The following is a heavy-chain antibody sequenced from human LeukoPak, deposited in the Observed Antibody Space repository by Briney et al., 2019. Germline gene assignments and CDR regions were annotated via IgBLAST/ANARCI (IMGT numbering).Heavy chain of an antibody. D-gene: IGHD4-11*01. V-gene: IGHV3-53*01. CDR2: IYSGGNT. CDR3: ARGSNYMDV. Sequence: PGGSLRLSCAASGFNVITSYMSWVRQFPGKGLEWVSVIYSGGNTYHIDSVKGQFTISRDNSKNTLFLQMNSLRAEDTAIYYCARGSNYMDVWGKGTTVTVSS. J-gene: IGHJ6*03. CDR1: GFNVITSY.